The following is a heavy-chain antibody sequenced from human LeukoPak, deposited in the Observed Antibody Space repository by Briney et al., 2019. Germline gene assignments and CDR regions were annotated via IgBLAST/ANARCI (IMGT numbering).Heavy chain of an antibody. J-gene: IGHJ6*03. CDR3: ARDHNSYDGGYYYYMDV. Sequence: GGSLRLSCAASGFTFSSYTMNWVRQAPGKGPEWVSSISSSSSYIYYADSVKGRFTISRDNAKNSLYLQMNSLRAEDMAVYYCARDHNSYDGGYYYYMDVWGKGTRVTVSS. D-gene: IGHD2-8*01. V-gene: IGHV3-21*01. CDR1: GFTFSSYT. CDR2: ISSSSSYI.